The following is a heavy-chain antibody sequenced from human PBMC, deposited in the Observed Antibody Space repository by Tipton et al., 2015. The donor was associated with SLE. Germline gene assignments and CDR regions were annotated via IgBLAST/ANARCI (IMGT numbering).Heavy chain of an antibody. CDR2: IYYSGST. Sequence: TLSLTCTVSGGSISSHYWSWIRQPPGKGLEWIGYIYYSGSTNYNPSLKSRVTISVDTSKNQFSLKLSSVTAADTAVYYCARELEDCSGGVCSTPRAFDIWGQGTMVTVSS. CDR3: ARELEDCSGGVCSTPRAFDI. J-gene: IGHJ3*02. CDR1: GGSISSHY. V-gene: IGHV4-59*11. D-gene: IGHD2-8*02.